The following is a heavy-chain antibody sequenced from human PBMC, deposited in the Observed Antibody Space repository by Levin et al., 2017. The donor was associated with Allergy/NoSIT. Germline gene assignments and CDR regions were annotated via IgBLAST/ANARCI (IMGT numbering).Heavy chain of an antibody. CDR2: IYNSGST. V-gene: IGHV4-39*01. CDR3: ARQCYDILTGYYNFDY. CDR1: GGSISSSISY. D-gene: IGHD3-9*01. Sequence: PSETLSLTCTVSGGSISSSISYWGWIRQAPGKGLEWIGSIYNSGSTYYNPSLKSRVTTSVDTSKNQRSLKLSSVTGADTAVYYCARQCYDILTGYYNFDYWGQGTLVTVSS. J-gene: IGHJ4*02.